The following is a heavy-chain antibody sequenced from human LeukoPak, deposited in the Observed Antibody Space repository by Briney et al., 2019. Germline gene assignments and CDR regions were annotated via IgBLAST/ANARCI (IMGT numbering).Heavy chain of an antibody. CDR2: IDHRGNT. J-gene: IGHJ4*02. Sequence: SGTLSLTCAVSGDSITNTNWWNWVRQPPGKGLEWIAEIDHRGNTNYNPSLKSRVTISADKSKNQFSLKLNSVTAADTAVYYCARGPGKLLWFGEGLDYWGQGTLVTVSS. CDR3: ARGPGKLLWFGEGLDY. V-gene: IGHV4-4*02. D-gene: IGHD3-10*01. CDR1: GDSITNTNW.